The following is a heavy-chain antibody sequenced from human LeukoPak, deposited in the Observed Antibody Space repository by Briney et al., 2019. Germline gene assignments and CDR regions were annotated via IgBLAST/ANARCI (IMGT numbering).Heavy chain of an antibody. D-gene: IGHD3-16*02. CDR3: AKVGLITFGGVIGHFDY. Sequence: GGSLRLSCAASGFTFSSYAMSWVRQAPGKGLEWVSAISGSGGSTYYADSVKGRFTISRDNSKNTLYLQMNSLRAEDTAVYYCAKVGLITFGGVIGHFDYWGQGTLVTVSS. J-gene: IGHJ4*02. V-gene: IGHV3-23*01. CDR2: ISGSGGST. CDR1: GFTFSSYA.